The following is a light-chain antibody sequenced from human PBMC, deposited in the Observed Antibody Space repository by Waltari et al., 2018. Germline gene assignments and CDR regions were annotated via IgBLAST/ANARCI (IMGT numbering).Light chain of an antibody. CDR2: EIT. Sequence: QSVLTQPPSVSAAPGPRVTNPCSGGSSNLGNKYVSWYRQFPGTAPKLLIYEITERPSGIPGRFSGSKSGTSATLDITGLQAGDEADYYCGTWDSSLSGAVLGGGTHLTVL. CDR3: GTWDSSLSGAV. J-gene: IGLJ7*01. CDR1: SSNLGNKY. V-gene: IGLV1-51*02.